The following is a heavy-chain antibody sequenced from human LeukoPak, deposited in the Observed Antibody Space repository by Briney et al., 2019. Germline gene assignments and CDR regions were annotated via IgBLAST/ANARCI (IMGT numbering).Heavy chain of an antibody. Sequence: GGSLRLSCAASGFTFSSYGMHWVRQAPGKGLEWVAVISYDGSNKYYADPVKGRFTISRDNSKNTLYLQMNSLRAEDTAVYYCAKDQFLGWFGEDGDSSGSFDYWGQGTLVTVSS. CDR1: GFTFSSYG. CDR3: AKDQFLGWFGEDGDSSGSFDY. J-gene: IGHJ4*02. V-gene: IGHV3-30*18. CDR2: ISYDGSNK. D-gene: IGHD3-10*01.